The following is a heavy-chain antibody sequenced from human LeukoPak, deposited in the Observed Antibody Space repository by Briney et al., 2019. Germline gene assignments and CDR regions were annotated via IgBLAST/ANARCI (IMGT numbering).Heavy chain of an antibody. CDR1: GFTFSSYG. V-gene: IGHV3-30*02. CDR3: NRNGLLEVDYSDAFDI. J-gene: IGHJ3*02. CDR2: IRYDGSNK. Sequence: GGSLRLSCAASGFTFSSYGMHWVRQAPGKGLEWVAFIRYDGSNKYYADSVKGRFTISRDNSKNTLYLQMNSLRAEDTAVYYCNRNGLLEVDYSDAFDIWGQGTMVTVSS. D-gene: IGHD1-1*01.